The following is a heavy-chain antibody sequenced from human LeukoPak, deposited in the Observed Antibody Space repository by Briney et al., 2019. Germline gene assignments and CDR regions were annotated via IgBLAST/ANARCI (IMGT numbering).Heavy chain of an antibody. CDR3: ARAPRRYGSGSTHRYYYYGMDV. V-gene: IGHV4-34*01. J-gene: IGHJ6*04. CDR1: GGSFSGYY. CDR2: INHSGST. D-gene: IGHD3-10*01. Sequence: SETLSLTYAVYGGSFSGYYWSWIRQPPGKGLEWIGEINHSGSTNYNPSLKSRVTISVDTSKNQFSLKLSSVTAADTAVYYCARAPRRYGSGSTHRYYYYGMDVWGKGTTVTVSS.